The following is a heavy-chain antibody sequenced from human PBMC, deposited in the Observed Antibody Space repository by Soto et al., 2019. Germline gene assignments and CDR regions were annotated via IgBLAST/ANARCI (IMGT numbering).Heavy chain of an antibody. V-gene: IGHV1-69*05. D-gene: IGHD5-12*01. CDR1: GGTFSNYP. CDR3: ASRTHRWLQLWYFDL. Sequence: QVQLVQSGAEVKKPGSSVKVSCKASGGTFSNYPISWVRQAPGQGLEWMGGIIPIFGTVNYAQKFQGRVTXTXAXYXXTAYMELSSLRSEDTAVYYCASRTHRWLQLWYFDLWGRGTLVTVSS. J-gene: IGHJ2*01. CDR2: IIPIFGTV.